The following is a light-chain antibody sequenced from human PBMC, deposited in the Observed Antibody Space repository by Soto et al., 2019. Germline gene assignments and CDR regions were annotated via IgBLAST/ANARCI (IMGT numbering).Light chain of an antibody. CDR3: QLYGSSPRFT. J-gene: IGKJ3*01. V-gene: IGKV3-20*01. CDR2: GAS. Sequence: EIVLTQSPGTLSLSPGERATLACRASQSVSNNRLTWYQQKPGQAPRLLIYGASSRATGIPDRFSGSGSGADFTLTISRLEPEDFAVFYCQLYGSSPRFTFGPGTKVDIK. CDR1: QSVSNNR.